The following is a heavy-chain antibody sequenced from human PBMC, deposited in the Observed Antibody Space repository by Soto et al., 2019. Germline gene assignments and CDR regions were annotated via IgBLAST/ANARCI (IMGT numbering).Heavy chain of an antibody. D-gene: IGHD3-10*01. CDR3: ARGSMVRPYYYGMDV. CDR1: GYTFTSHD. CDR2: MNPNSGNT. Sequence: QVQLVQSGAEVKKPGASVKVSCKASGYTFTSHDINWVRQATGHGLEWMGWMNPNSGNTGYAQKFQGRVTMTRNTSISTAYMELSSLRSEDTSVYYCARGSMVRPYYYGMDVWGQGTTVTVSS. V-gene: IGHV1-8*01. J-gene: IGHJ6*02.